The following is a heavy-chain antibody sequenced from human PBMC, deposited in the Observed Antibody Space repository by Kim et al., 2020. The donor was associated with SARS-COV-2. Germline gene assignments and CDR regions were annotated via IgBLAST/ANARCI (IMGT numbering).Heavy chain of an antibody. D-gene: IGHD3-3*01. CDR3: ARARADFWSGYYHYYGMDV. J-gene: IGHJ6*02. Sequence: GGSLRLSCAASGFTFSSYSMNWVRRAPGKGLEWVQSISSSSSYIYYADSVKGRFTFSRDNAKNSLYLQMNSLRAEETAVYYCARARADFWSGYYHYYGMDVWGQGTTVTVSS. CDR2: ISSSSSYI. CDR1: GFTFSSYS. V-gene: IGHV3-21*01.